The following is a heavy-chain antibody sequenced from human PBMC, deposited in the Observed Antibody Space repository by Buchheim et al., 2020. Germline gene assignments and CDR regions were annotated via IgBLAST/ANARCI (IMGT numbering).Heavy chain of an antibody. CDR1: GFTFSSYA. Sequence: QVQLVESGGGVVQPGRSLRLSCAASGFTFSSYAMHWVRQAPGKGLEWVAVISYVGSNKYYADSVKGRFTISRDNSKHTLHPQMNSLRAEDTAVYYCARDRHSSNYFDYWGQGTL. D-gene: IGHD6-13*01. J-gene: IGHJ4*02. CDR3: ARDRHSSNYFDY. CDR2: ISYVGSNK. V-gene: IGHV3-30-3*01.